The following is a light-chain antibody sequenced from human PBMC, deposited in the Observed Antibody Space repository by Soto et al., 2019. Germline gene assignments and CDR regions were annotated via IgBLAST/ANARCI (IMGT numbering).Light chain of an antibody. Sequence: QSALTQPPSASGSHGQSVTISCTGTSSDVGGYNYVSWYQQHPGKAPKLMIYEVSKRPSGVPDRFSGSKSGNTASLTVSGLQAEDEADYYCSSFAGSKNWVFGGGTKLTVL. CDR2: EVS. J-gene: IGLJ3*02. CDR3: SSFAGSKNWV. V-gene: IGLV2-8*01. CDR1: SSDVGGYNY.